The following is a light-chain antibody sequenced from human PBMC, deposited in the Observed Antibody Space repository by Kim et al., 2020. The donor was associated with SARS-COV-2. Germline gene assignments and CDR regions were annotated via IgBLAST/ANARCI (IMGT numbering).Light chain of an antibody. CDR3: AAWDDSLSGYV. J-gene: IGLJ1*01. Sequence: QSVLTQPPSASGTPGQRVTISCSGSSSNIGSNYVYWYQQLPGTAPKLLIYRNNQRPSGVPDRFSGSKSGTPASLAISGLRSEVEADYYCAAWDDSLSGYVFGTGTKVHVL. CDR2: RNN. CDR1: SSNIGSNY. V-gene: IGLV1-47*01.